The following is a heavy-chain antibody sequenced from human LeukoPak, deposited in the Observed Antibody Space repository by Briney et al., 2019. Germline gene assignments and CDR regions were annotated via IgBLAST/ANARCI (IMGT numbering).Heavy chain of an antibody. V-gene: IGHV4-30-2*01. CDR1: GGSISSGGYS. CDR2: IYHSGSA. CDR3: ARAGYSGYDWDYYYYGMDV. J-gene: IGHJ6*02. D-gene: IGHD5-12*01. Sequence: SETLSLTCAVSGGSISSGGYSWSWIRQPPGKGLEWIGYIYHSGSAYYNPSLKSRVTISVDRSKNQFSLKLSSVTAADTAVYYCARAGYSGYDWDYYYYGMDVWGQGTTVTVSS.